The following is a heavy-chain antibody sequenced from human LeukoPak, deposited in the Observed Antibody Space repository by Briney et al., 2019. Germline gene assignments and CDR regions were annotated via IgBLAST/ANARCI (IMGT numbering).Heavy chain of an antibody. D-gene: IGHD2-15*01. Sequence: GASVKVSCKASGYTFTSYAMNWVRQAPGQGLEWMGWINTNTGNPTYAQGFTGRFVFFLDTSVSTAYLQISSLKAEDTAVYYCASWTAVVAAVYYYGMDVWGQGTTVTVSS. CDR1: GYTFTSYA. CDR3: ASWTAVVAAVYYYGMDV. J-gene: IGHJ6*02. V-gene: IGHV7-4-1*02. CDR2: INTNTGNP.